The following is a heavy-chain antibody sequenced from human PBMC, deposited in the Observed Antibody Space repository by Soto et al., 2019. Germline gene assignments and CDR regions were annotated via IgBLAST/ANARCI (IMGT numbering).Heavy chain of an antibody. CDR3: ARDSYSSGWYYFDY. D-gene: IGHD6-19*01. CDR2: INHSGST. CDR1: GGSFSGYY. V-gene: IGHV4-34*01. J-gene: IGHJ4*02. Sequence: LSLTCAVYGGSFSGYYWSWIRQPPGKGLEWIGEINHSGSTNYNPSLKSRVTISVDTSKNQFSLKLSSVTAADTAVYYCARDSYSSGWYYFDYWGQGTLVTAPQ.